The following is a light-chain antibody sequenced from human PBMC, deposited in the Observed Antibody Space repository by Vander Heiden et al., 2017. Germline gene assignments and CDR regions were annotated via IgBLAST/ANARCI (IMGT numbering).Light chain of an antibody. J-gene: IGLJ1*01. V-gene: IGLV2-14*01. CDR3: SSYTSSSTLHV. Sequence: QSALTHPASVSGSPGQSITLPCTGTRRDVGGYNYVSWYQQHPGKAPKLMIYEVSNRPSGVSNRFSGSKSGNTASLTISGLQAEEEADYYCSSYTSSSTLHVFGTGTKVTVL. CDR2: EVS. CDR1: RRDVGGYNY.